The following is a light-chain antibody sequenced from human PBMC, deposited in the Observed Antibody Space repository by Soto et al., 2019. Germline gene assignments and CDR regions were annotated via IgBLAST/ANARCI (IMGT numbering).Light chain of an antibody. CDR1: QAISNY. J-gene: IGKJ4*01. CDR3: QKYNGVPLT. CDR2: AAS. V-gene: IGKV1-27*01. Sequence: DIQMTQSPSSLSASVGDRVTITCRASQAISNYLAWYQQKPGKVPKLLIYAASTLQSGVPSRLSGSGSGTDFTLTISSLLPEDVATYYCQKYNGVPLTFGGGTKVEIK.